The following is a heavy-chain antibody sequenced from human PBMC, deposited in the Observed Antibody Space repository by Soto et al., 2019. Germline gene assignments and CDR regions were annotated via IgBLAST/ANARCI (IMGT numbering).Heavy chain of an antibody. CDR2: INPSGGST. J-gene: IGHJ4*02. CDR1: GYTFTSYY. D-gene: IGHD6-13*01. CDR3: ARGDNLGYSSSWYYFDY. V-gene: IGHV1-46*03. Sequence: GASVKVSCKASGYTFTSYYMHWVRQAPGQGLEWMGIINPSGGSTSYAQKFQGRVTMTRDTSTSTVYMELSSLRSEDTAVYYCARGDNLGYSSSWYYFDYWGQGTLVTVSS.